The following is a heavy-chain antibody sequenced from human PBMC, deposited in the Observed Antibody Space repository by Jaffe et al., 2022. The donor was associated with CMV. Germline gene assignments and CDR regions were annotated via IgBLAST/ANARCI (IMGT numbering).Heavy chain of an antibody. CDR1: GGSFSGYY. V-gene: IGHV4-34*01. J-gene: IGHJ4*02. CDR3: ARGRRDIVVVPAATNFDY. D-gene: IGHD2-2*01. CDR2: INHSGST. Sequence: QVQLQQWGAGLLKPSETLSLTCAVYGGSFSGYYWSWIRQPPGKGLEWIGEINHSGSTNYNPSLKSRVTISVDTSKNQFSLKLSSVTAADTAVYYCARGRRDIVVVPAATNFDYWGQGTLVTVSS.